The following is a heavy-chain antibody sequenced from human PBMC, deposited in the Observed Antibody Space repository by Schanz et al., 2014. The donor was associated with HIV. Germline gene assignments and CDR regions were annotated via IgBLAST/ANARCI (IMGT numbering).Heavy chain of an antibody. V-gene: IGHV3-33*01. CDR1: GFTFSTYG. CDR3: ARDVAGCSGTSCYSDAFDI. CDR2: LWYDGTNT. Sequence: QVQLVESGGGVVQPGTSLRLSCAVSGFTFSTYGMHWVRQAPGKGLDWVAALWYDGTNTLYADSVKGRFTISRDDFKDTLYLQMNSLRAEDTAVYFCARDVAGCSGTSCYSDAFDIWGQGTTVTVSS. D-gene: IGHD2-2*01. J-gene: IGHJ3*02.